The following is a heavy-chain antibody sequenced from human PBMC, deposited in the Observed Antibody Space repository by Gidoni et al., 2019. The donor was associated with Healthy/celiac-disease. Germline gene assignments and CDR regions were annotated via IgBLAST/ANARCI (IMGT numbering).Heavy chain of an antibody. V-gene: IGHV4-34*01. Sequence: QVQLQQWGAGLLKPSVTLSLTCAVSGGSFSGYYWSWIRQPPGKGLEWIGEINHSGSTNYNPSLKSRVTISVDTSKNQFSLKLSSVTAADTAVYYCARGLGPDILTGYSPLHPFDYWGQGTLVTVSS. J-gene: IGHJ4*02. D-gene: IGHD3-9*01. CDR1: GGSFSGYY. CDR3: ARGLGPDILTGYSPLHPFDY. CDR2: INHSGST.